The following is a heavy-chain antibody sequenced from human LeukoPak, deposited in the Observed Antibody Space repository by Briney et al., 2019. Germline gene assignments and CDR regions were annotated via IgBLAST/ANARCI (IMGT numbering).Heavy chain of an antibody. CDR1: GFTFSSYA. CDR2: ISGSGGST. V-gene: IGHV3-23*01. Sequence: GSLRLSCAASGFTFSSYAMSWARQAPGKGLEWVSAISGSGGSTYCADSVKGRFTISRDNSKNTLYLQMDSLRAEDTAVYYCAKAKPEWEQNQGIDYWGQGTLVTVSS. J-gene: IGHJ4*02. CDR3: AKAKPEWEQNQGIDY. D-gene: IGHD1-26*01.